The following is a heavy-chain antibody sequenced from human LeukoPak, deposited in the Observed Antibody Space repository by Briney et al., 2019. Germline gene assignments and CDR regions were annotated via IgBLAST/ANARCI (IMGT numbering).Heavy chain of an antibody. J-gene: IGHJ6*02. Sequence: ASVKVSCKASGYTFTGYYMHWVRQAPGQGLEWMGRINPNSGGTNYAQKLQGRVTMTTDTSTSTAYMELSSLRSEDTAVYYCARSDEYSSSSRYYGMDVWGQGTTVTVSS. D-gene: IGHD6-6*01. V-gene: IGHV1-2*06. CDR1: GYTFTGYY. CDR3: ARSDEYSSSSRYYGMDV. CDR2: INPNSGGT.